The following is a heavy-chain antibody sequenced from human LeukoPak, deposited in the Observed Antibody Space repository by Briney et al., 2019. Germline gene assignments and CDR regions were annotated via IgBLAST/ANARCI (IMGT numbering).Heavy chain of an antibody. D-gene: IGHD3-22*01. J-gene: IGHJ4*02. Sequence: GGSLRLSCAASGFSFSSYAMHWVRQAPGKGLEYVSAINSNGGTTYYSDSVKGRFTISRDNSKNTLYLQMSSLRAEDTAVYYCVKMGTYYYDSSGSNYWGQGTLVTVSS. V-gene: IGHV3-64D*09. CDR3: VKMGTYYYDSSGSNY. CDR2: INSNGGTT. CDR1: GFSFSSYA.